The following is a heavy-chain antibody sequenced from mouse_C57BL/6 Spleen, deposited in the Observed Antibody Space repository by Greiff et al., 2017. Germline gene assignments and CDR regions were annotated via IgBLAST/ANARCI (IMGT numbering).Heavy chain of an antibody. J-gene: IGHJ4*01. D-gene: IGHD2-3*01. V-gene: IGHV1-82*01. CDR1: GYAFSSSW. CDR2: IYPGDGDT. Sequence: QVHVKQSGPELVKPGASVKISCKASGYAFSSSWMNWVKQRPGKGLEWIGRIYPGDGDTNYNGKFKGKATLTADKSSSTAYMQLSSLTSEDSAVYFCARDDGYYPLFAMDYWGQGTSVTVSS. CDR3: ARDDGYYPLFAMDY.